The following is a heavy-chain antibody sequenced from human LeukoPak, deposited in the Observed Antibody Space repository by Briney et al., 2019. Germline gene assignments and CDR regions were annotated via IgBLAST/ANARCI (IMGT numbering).Heavy chain of an antibody. V-gene: IGHV3-33*01. CDR3: ARGIAVAGPYDY. CDR1: GFTFRNYG. Sequence: GSSLRLSCAPSGFTFRNYGMHWVRQTPGKGLEWVTFIWSDGSNKYYIDSVKGRLTISRDNAKNSLYLQMNSLRAEDTAVYYCARGIAVAGPYDYWGQGTLVTVSS. CDR2: IWSDGSNK. D-gene: IGHD6-19*01. J-gene: IGHJ4*02.